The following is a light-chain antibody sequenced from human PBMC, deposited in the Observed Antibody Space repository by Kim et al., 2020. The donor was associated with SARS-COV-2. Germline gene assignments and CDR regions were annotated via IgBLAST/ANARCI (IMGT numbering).Light chain of an antibody. V-gene: IGLV3-19*01. CDR2: GKN. Sequence: SSELTQDPAVSVALGQTVRITCQGDSLRNYYASWYQQKPGQAPVLVIYGKNNWPSGIPDRFSGPSSANTAPLTITGAQAEDEADYYCNSRDSSGNHVVFGGRTQLNVL. CDR3: NSRDSSGNHVV. CDR1: SLRNYY. J-gene: IGLJ2*01.